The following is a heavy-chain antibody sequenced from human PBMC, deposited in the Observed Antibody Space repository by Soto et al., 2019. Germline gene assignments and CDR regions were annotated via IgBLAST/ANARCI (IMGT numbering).Heavy chain of an antibody. J-gene: IGHJ5*02. D-gene: IGHD6-13*01. CDR2: INHSGST. V-gene: IGHV4-34*01. CDR1: GGSFSGYY. Sequence: QVQLQQWGAGLLKPSETLSLTCAVYGGSFSGYYWSWIRQPPGKGLEWIGEINHSGSTNYNPSLKSRVTISVDTSKNQFSLKLSSVTAADTAVYYWARVIAAAGTLGHWFDPWGQGTLVTVSS. CDR3: ARVIAAAGTLGHWFDP.